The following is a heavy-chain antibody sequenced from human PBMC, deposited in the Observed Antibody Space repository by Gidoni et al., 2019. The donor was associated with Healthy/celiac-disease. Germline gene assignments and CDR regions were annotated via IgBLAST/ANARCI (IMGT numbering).Heavy chain of an antibody. V-gene: IGHV3-48*03. CDR1: GFTFSSFD. CDR2: IRISGSTR. Sequence: EVQLVESGGGWVQPGGSLRLPCAASGFTFSSFDRNWVRQAPGEGVEGVSYIRISGSTRYYADSVKGRFTIFRNNAKNSLYLQMNRLRAEDTAVYYGARCEVEVSFGRVYYGMDVWGQGTTVTVSS. CDR3: ARCEVEVSFGRVYYGMDV. D-gene: IGHD3-22*01. J-gene: IGHJ6*02.